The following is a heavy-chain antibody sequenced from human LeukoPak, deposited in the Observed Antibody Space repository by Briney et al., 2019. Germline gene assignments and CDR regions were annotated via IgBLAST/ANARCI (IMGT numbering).Heavy chain of an antibody. CDR3: ARGDYPYYFDY. CDR1: GFTVSSNY. V-gene: IGHV3-53*01. Sequence: GGSLRLSCAASGFTVSSNYMSWVRQAPGKGLEWVSVIYSGGSIYYADSVKGRFTISRDNSKNTLYLQMNSLRAEDTAVYYCARGDYPYYFDYWGQGTLVTVSS. J-gene: IGHJ4*02. CDR2: IYSGGSI. D-gene: IGHD4-17*01.